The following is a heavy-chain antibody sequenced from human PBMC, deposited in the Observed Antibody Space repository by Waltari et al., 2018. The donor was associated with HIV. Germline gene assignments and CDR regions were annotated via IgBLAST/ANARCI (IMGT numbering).Heavy chain of an antibody. CDR2: INSDGSIR. J-gene: IGHJ4*02. D-gene: IGHD5-18*01. V-gene: IGHV3-74*01. Sequence: EVQLVESGGRIVQPGGSVRLSCAASGFNLSSDWMHWVRQGPGKGLMWVSRINSDGSIRGYADSVKGRFTISRDNVKNTVYLQMNSLRAEDTAVYYCSKRLNTASDYWGQGTPVIVSS. CDR3: SKRLNTASDY. CDR1: GFNLSSDW.